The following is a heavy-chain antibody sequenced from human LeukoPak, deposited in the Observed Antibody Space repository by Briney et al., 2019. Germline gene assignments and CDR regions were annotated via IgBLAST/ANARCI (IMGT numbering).Heavy chain of an antibody. CDR3: AKLDGY. V-gene: IGHV3-30*18. CDR2: ISYDGSNK. CDR1: GFTFSSYC. D-gene: IGHD3/OR15-3a*01. Sequence: GRAPRRSCAAPGFTFSSYCMHWVRPAPGKGLEWVAVISYDGSNKYYADSVKGRFTISGDNSKNTLYLQMNSLRAEDTAVYYCAKLDGYWGQGTLVTVSS. J-gene: IGHJ4*02.